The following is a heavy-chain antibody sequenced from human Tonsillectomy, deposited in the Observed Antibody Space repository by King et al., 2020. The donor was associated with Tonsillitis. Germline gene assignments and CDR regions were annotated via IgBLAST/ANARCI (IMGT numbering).Heavy chain of an antibody. CDR3: ARGYYDFWSGYYPGGSYYYYGMDV. J-gene: IGHJ6*02. V-gene: IGHV3-21*01. CDR1: GFTFSSYS. Sequence: VQLVESGGGLVKPGGSLRLSCAASGFTFSSYSMNWVRQAPGKGLEWVSSISSSSSYIYYADSVKGRFTISRDNAKNSLYLQMNSLRAEDTAVYYCARGYYDFWSGYYPGGSYYYYGMDVWGQGTPVTVSS. CDR2: ISSSSSYI. D-gene: IGHD3-3*01.